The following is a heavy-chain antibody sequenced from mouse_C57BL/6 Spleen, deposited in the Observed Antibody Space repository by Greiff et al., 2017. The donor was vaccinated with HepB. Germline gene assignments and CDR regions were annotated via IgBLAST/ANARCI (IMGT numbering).Heavy chain of an antibody. V-gene: IGHV7-3*01. J-gene: IGHJ1*03. Sequence: VQLKESGGGLVQPGGSLSLSCAASGFTFTDYYMSWVRQPPGKALEWLGFIRNKANGYTTEYSASVKGRFTISRDNSQSILYLQMNALRAEDSATYYSARYTTVVARGYFDVWGTGTTVTVSS. CDR3: ARYTTVVARGYFDV. CDR2: IRNKANGYTT. D-gene: IGHD1-1*01. CDR1: GFTFTDYY.